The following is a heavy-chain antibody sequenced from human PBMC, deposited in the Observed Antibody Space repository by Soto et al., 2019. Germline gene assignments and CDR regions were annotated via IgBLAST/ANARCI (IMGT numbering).Heavy chain of an antibody. J-gene: IGHJ5*02. CDR3: ARGDFDRSGNYNAGWFAP. V-gene: IGHV1-2*02. Sequence: QVQLVQSGAEVKKPGASVKVSCKASGYTFTAYYMHWLRQAPGQGLEWMGWINPNSGGTNYAQRFQGRVTVTNDTSISTTYMELSSLGSDDTAVYYCARGDFDRSGNYNAGWFAPWGQGTLVTVS. CDR1: GYTFTAYY. D-gene: IGHD3-22*01. CDR2: INPNSGGT.